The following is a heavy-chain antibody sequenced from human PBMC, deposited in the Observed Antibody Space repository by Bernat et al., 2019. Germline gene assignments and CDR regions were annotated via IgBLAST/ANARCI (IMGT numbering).Heavy chain of an antibody. CDR2: IKQDGSEK. CDR1: GFTFSHYW. J-gene: IGHJ3*02. CDR3: ARDLTNYFGAGGYYDALDT. V-gene: IGHV3-7*04. D-gene: IGHD3-10*01. Sequence: EVQLVESGGGLVQPGGSLRLSCAASGFTFSHYWMTWVRPAPGKGLEWVANIKQDGSEKYYVDSVRGRFTISREDAKNSVYLQMNSHGAEDTAMYCCARDLTNYFGAGGYYDALDTWAKGTMVTVSS.